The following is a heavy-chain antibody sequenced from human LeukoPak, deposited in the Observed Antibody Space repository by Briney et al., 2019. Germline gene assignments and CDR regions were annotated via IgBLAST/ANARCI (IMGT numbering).Heavy chain of an antibody. CDR2: IIPIFGTA. J-gene: IGHJ6*03. CDR1: GGTFSSYA. V-gene: IGHV1-69*13. D-gene: IGHD3-3*01. Sequence: ASVKVSCKASGGTFSSYAISWVRQAPGQGLEWMGGIIPIFGTANYAQKFQGRVTITADESTSTAYMELSSLRSEDTAVYYCARGRVFGVPKPLGYYYMDVWGKGTTVTVSS. CDR3: ARGRVFGVPKPLGYYYMDV.